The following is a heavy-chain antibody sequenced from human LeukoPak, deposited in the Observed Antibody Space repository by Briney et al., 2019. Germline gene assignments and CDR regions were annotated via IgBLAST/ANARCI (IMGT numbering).Heavy chain of an antibody. Sequence: SETLSLTCTVSGGSISSYYWSWIRQPPGKGLEWIGYIYYSGSTNYNPSLKSRVTISVDTSKNQFSLKLSSVTAADTAVYYCARSPRGYSYGYGICYMDVWGKGTTVTVSS. V-gene: IGHV4-59*01. D-gene: IGHD5-18*01. J-gene: IGHJ6*03. CDR2: IYYSGST. CDR1: GGSISSYY. CDR3: ARSPRGYSYGYGICYMDV.